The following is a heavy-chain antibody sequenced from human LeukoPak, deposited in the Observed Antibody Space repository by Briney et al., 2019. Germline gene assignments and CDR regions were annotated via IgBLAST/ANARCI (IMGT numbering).Heavy chain of an antibody. D-gene: IGHD1-26*01. CDR3: VKDFGRIRGAPDS. Sequence: GGSLRLSCSASGFVFSIYTMYWVRQAPGKGPEYVSTISGSGNGGSIYYADSVKGRFTISRDDSKSIVYLQMNGLRSEDTAVYYCVKDFGRIRGAPDSWGQGTLVTVSS. CDR2: ISGSGNGGSI. CDR1: GFVFSIYT. J-gene: IGHJ4*02. V-gene: IGHV3-64D*06.